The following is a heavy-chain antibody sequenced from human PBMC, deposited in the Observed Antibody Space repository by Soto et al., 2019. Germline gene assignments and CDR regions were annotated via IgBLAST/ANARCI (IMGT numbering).Heavy chain of an antibody. Sequence: LRLSCAASGFTFSSYAMHWVRQAPGKGLEWVAVISYDGSNKYYADSVKGRFTISRDNSKNTLYLQMNSLRAEDTAVYYCARGAQLPSPYYYGMDVWGQGTTVTVSS. CDR2: ISYDGSNK. J-gene: IGHJ6*02. D-gene: IGHD6-6*01. CDR1: GFTFSSYA. V-gene: IGHV3-30-3*01. CDR3: ARGAQLPSPYYYGMDV.